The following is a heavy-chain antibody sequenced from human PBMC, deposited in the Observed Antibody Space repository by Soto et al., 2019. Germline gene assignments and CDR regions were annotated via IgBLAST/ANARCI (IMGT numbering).Heavy chain of an antibody. J-gene: IGHJ4*02. V-gene: IGHV1-18*04. Sequence: QVQLVQSGAEVKKPGASVKVSCKTSGYTFASSGISWVRQAPGQGLEWMGWISAYKRNTNYAQKLQGRLTMTTDSSTIPAYMELRSLRSDDTAVYYCARVYGSGTQSAFFFDYWGQGTLVTVSS. CDR3: ARVYGSGTQSAFFFDY. D-gene: IGHD3-10*01. CDR1: GYTFASSG. CDR2: ISAYKRNT.